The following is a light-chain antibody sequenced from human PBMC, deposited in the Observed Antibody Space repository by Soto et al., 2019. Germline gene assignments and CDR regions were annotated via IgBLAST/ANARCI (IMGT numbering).Light chain of an antibody. CDR3: GRYGDAXPNT. Sequence: EVVLTQSPGTLSLSPGEIATLSCRASQSVNSRFLAWYQQKPGQAPRLLIYCSSTRATGIPDRFSGSASGTEFTLTISRMEPEDFAVYYCGRYGDAXPNTFGQGTKV. J-gene: IGKJ2*01. V-gene: IGKV3-20*01. CDR2: CSS. CDR1: QSVNSRF.